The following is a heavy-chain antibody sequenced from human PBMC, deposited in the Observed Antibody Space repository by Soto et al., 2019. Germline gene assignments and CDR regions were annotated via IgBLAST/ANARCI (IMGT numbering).Heavy chain of an antibody. Sequence: EVQLLESGGDLVQPGGSLRLSCVVSGFTVRGSFLSWIRQAPGKGLEWVSVIYDGGSTYYEDSVRGRFTISRDISTNTVYLQMNTLRAEDTAIYYCARAKVTPGTYYMGVWGNGTTVTVS. CDR2: IYDGGST. J-gene: IGHJ6*03. D-gene: IGHD4-17*01. CDR1: GFTVRGSF. V-gene: IGHV3-66*01. CDR3: ARAKVTPGTYYMGV.